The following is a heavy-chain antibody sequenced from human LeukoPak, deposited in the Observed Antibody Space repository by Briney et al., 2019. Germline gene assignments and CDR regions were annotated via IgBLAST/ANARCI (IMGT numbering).Heavy chain of an antibody. Sequence: PSETLSLTCSVSGDSINNHYWNWIRQPPGKGLEWVGYIHYSGGTTYNSSLESRVTISVDRSKKEFSLKLISVTPADTAVYYCARDYDFRVGQWYYAMDVWGQGTTVTVSS. V-gene: IGHV4-59*11. J-gene: IGHJ6*02. D-gene: IGHD3-3*01. CDR1: GDSINNHY. CDR2: IHYSGGT. CDR3: ARDYDFRVGQWYYAMDV.